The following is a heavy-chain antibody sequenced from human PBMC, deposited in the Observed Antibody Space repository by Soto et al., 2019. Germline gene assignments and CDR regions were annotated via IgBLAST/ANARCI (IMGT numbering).Heavy chain of an antibody. J-gene: IGHJ4*02. CDR2: IRSKTSGGTA. Sequence: EVQLVESGGGLVRPGASLRLSCAASGFTYSGAWMNWVRKPPGKGLEWVGLIRSKTSGGTADYAAPVKGRFTVSRDDSKNTLYLQMNSLKTEDTAMYYCTWKGATFDYWGQGTLVTVSS. CDR1: GFTYSGAW. D-gene: IGHD1-26*01. V-gene: IGHV3-15*01. CDR3: TWKGATFDY.